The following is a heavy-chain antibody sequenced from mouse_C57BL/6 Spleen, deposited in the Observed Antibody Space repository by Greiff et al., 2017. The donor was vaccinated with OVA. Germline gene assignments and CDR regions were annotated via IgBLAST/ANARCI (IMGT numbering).Heavy chain of an antibody. D-gene: IGHD2-1*01. V-gene: IGHV1-26*01. Sequence: VQLQQSGPELVKPGASVKISCKASGYTFTDYYMNWVKQSHGKSLEWIGDINPNNGGTSYNQKFKGKATLTVDKSSSTAYMELRSLTSEDSAVYYCARGYYGKGGAMDYWGQGTSVTVSS. CDR2: INPNNGGT. J-gene: IGHJ4*01. CDR1: GYTFTDYY. CDR3: ARGYYGKGGAMDY.